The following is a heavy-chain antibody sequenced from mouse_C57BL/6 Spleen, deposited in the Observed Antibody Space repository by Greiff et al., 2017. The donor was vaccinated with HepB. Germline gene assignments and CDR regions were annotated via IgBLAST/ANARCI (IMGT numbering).Heavy chain of an antibody. CDR1: GYTFTSYW. J-gene: IGHJ2*01. Sequence: QVQLQQPGAELVKPGASVKMSCKASGYTFTSYWITWVKQRPGQGLEWIGDIYPGSGSTNYNEKFKSKATLSVDTSSSTAYMQLRSLTSEDSAVYYCAREDYDWAYFDYWGQGTTLTVSS. CDR2: IYPGSGST. CDR3: AREDYDWAYFDY. D-gene: IGHD2-4*01. V-gene: IGHV1-55*01.